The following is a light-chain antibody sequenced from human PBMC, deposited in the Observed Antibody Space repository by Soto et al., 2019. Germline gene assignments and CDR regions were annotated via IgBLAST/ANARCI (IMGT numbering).Light chain of an antibody. Sequence: QSALTQPASVSGSPGQSITISCTGTSSDVGGYNYVSWYQQHPGKAPKLMIYEVSNRPSGVSNRFSGSKSGNTASLTISGLAAEDEADYYCSSYTSSSTHVVFGGGTKLTVL. CDR3: SSYTSSSTHVV. CDR2: EVS. J-gene: IGLJ2*01. CDR1: SSDVGGYNY. V-gene: IGLV2-14*01.